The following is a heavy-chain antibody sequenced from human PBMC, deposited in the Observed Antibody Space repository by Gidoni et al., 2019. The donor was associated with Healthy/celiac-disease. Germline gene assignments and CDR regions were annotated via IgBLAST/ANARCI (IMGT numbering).Heavy chain of an antibody. Sequence: SSYAMHWVRQAPGKGLEWVAVISYDGSNKYYADSVKGRFTISRDNSKNTLYRQMNSLRAEDTAVYYCARGLNCFDYWGQGTLVTVSS. J-gene: IGHJ4*02. CDR2: ISYDGSNK. D-gene: IGHD2-15*01. CDR3: ARGLNCFDY. CDR1: SSYA. V-gene: IGHV3-30-3*01.